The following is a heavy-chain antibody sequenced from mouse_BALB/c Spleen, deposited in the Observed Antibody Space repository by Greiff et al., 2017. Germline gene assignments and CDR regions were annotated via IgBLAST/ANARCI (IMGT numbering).Heavy chain of an antibody. Sequence: VQLQQSGPELVKPGASVKISCKASGYTFTDYNMHWVKQSHGKGLEWIGYIYPYNGGTGYNQKFKSKATLTVDNSSSTAYMELRSLTSEDSAVYYCARSATGDAMDYWGQGTSVTVSS. CDR1: GYTFTDYN. J-gene: IGHJ4*01. CDR3: ARSATGDAMDY. CDR2: IYPYNGGT. V-gene: IGHV1S29*02. D-gene: IGHD4-1*02.